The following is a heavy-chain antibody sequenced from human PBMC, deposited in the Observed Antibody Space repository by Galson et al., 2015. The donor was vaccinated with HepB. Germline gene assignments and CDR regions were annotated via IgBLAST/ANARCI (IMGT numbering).Heavy chain of an antibody. D-gene: IGHD3-16*01. CDR3: AREGEGWDYYYYGMDV. CDR2: ISNSGNTI. V-gene: IGHV3-48*03. CDR1: GFTFSNYE. Sequence: SLRLSCAASGFTFSNYEMNWVRQAPGKGLEWVSYISNSGNTIDYADSVMGRFTISRDNAKNSLYLQMSSLRAEDTAVYYCAREGEGWDYYYYGMDVWGQGATVTVAS. J-gene: IGHJ6*02.